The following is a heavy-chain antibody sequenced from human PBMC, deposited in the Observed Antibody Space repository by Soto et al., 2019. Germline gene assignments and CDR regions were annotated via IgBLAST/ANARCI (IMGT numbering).Heavy chain of an antibody. V-gene: IGHV4-59*01. CDR3: ARVGRATTNFDS. CDR2: IYYSGSI. Sequence: QVQLQESGAGLVKPSETLSLTCAVSGGSLNNYYWSWIRQPPGKGLEWIGYIYYSGSINYNPSLKGRLTISVDTSENQFSLKLSSVTAADTAVYYCARVGRATTNFDSWGQGTLVTVSS. CDR1: GGSLNNYY. D-gene: IGHD3-10*01. J-gene: IGHJ4*02.